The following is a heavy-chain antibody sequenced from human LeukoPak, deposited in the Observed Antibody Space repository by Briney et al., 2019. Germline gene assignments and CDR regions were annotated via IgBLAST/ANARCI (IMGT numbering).Heavy chain of an antibody. V-gene: IGHV1-46*03. CDR2: INPSGGST. Sequence: ASVKVSCKASGYTFTSYYMHWVRQAPGQGLEWMGIINPSGGSTSYAQKFQGRVTMTRDTSTSTVYMELSSLGSEDTAVYYCATQTPQYSGYGYYYYYGMDVWGQGTTVTVSS. CDR3: ATQTPQYSGYGYYYYYGMDV. D-gene: IGHD5-12*01. CDR1: GYTFTSYY. J-gene: IGHJ6*02.